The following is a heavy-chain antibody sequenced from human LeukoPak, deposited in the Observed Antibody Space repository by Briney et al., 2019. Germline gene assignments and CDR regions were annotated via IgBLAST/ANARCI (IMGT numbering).Heavy chain of an antibody. J-gene: IGHJ1*01. CDR1: GFTFSSYW. CDR3: ASGIPAF. Sequence: GGSLRLSCAASGFTFSSYWMNWARQAPGKGLEWVASINHNGNVNYYVDSVKGRFTISRDNAKNSLYLQMSNLRAEDTAVYYCASGIPAFWGQGTLVTVSS. V-gene: IGHV3-7*01. CDR2: INHNGNVN. D-gene: IGHD1-1*01.